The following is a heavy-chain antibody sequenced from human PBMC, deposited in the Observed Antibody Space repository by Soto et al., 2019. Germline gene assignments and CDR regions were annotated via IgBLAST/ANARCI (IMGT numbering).Heavy chain of an antibody. CDR3: AKDRFTSTVRKYWFFDL. CDR1: GFTFTNYA. CDR2: ISGGDGDT. V-gene: IGHV3-23*01. D-gene: IGHD3-10*01. Sequence: EMQLLESGGGLVKPGGSLRLSCAASGFTFTNYAMTWVRQAPGKGLEWVSSISGGDGDTSYADSVKGRFTISRDNSENTMFLQMNSLRPDDTAVYYCAKDRFTSTVRKYWFFDLWGRGTLVTVSS. J-gene: IGHJ2*01.